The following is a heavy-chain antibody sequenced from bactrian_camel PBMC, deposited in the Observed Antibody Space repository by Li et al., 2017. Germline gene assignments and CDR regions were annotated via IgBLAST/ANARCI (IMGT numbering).Heavy chain of an antibody. V-gene: IGHV3S40*01. CDR3: ARVRGVVAVGFVDY. D-gene: IGHD6*01. Sequence: VQLVESGGGLVQPGGSLRLSCAASGFTFSPYDMTWVRQAPGKGLEWVSAISSGGGSTTVYRDSVKGRFTISRDNARNTLYLQLYSLKTEDTAMYSCARVRGVVAVGFVDYWGQGTQVTVS. CDR1: GFTFSPYD. CDR2: ISSGGGSTT. J-gene: IGHJ4*01.